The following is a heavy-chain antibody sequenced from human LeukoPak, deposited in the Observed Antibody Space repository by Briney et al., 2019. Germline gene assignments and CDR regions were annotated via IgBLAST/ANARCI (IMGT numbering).Heavy chain of an antibody. CDR3: ARGAITMVRGVIIRASYYYYMDV. CDR2: MNPNSGNT. CDR1: GYTFTSYD. Sequence: ASVKVSCKASGYTFTSYDINWVRQATGQGLEWMGWMNPNSGNTGYAQKFQGRVTMTRNTSISTAYMELSSLRSEDTAVYYCARGAITMVRGVIIRASYYYYMDVWGKGTTVTISS. J-gene: IGHJ6*03. D-gene: IGHD3-10*01. V-gene: IGHV1-8*01.